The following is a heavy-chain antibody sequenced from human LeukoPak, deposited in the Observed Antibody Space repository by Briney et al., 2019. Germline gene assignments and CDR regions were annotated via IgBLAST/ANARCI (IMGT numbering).Heavy chain of an antibody. V-gene: IGHV3-30*07. CDR1: GFTFSSYE. J-gene: IGHJ4*02. CDR3: ARSQPSVRRFDY. CDR2: IWYDGSHT. Sequence: GGSLRLSCAASGFTFSSYEMDWVRQASGKGLEWLALIWYDGSHTTHADSVKGRLTISRDNSENMLYLQMNSLRAEDTAVYYCARSQPSVRRFDYWGQGTLVTVSS. D-gene: IGHD2-2*01.